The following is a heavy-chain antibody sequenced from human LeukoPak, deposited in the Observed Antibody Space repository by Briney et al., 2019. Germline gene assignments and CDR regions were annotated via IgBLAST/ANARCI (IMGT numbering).Heavy chain of an antibody. Sequence: ASVNVSCKASGYTFTSYDFSWVRQATGQRPEWMGWMSPNSGDTGYAQKFQDRVTMTRNTSISTAYMELSSLRSDDTAVYYCARGPPNWGYDYWGPGTLVTVSS. CDR3: ARGPPNWGYDY. J-gene: IGHJ4*02. CDR1: GYTFTSYD. CDR2: MSPNSGDT. D-gene: IGHD7-27*01. V-gene: IGHV1-8*01.